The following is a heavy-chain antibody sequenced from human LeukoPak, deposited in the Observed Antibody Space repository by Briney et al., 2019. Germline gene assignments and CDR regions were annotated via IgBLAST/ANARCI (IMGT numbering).Heavy chain of an antibody. CDR3: ARDHCSSTSCYAYYYYGMEV. CDR2: IWYDGSNK. J-gene: IGHJ6*04. Sequence: GRSLRLSCSASGFTSSSYGMHWVRHAPGKGLEGEAVIWYDGSNKYYADSVRGRFTISRDNSKNTMYLQMNRLRAEDTAVYYCARDHCSSTSCYAYYYYGMEVWGKGTTVTVS. CDR1: GFTSSSYG. D-gene: IGHD2-2*01. V-gene: IGHV3-33*01.